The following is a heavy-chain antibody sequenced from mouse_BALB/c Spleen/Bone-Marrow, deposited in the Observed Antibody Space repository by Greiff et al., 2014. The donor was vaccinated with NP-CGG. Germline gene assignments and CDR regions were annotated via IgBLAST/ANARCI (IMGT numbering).Heavy chain of an antibody. J-gene: IGHJ1*01. Sequence: VKLMESGAELARPGASVKLSCKASGYNFTTHWMQWVKQRPGQGLEWIGAIYPGDGDTRYTQKFKGKATLTADKSSSTAYMQLSDSASEDSAVYYCARGDYGYHWYFDVWGAGTTVTVSS. CDR1: GYNFTTHW. D-gene: IGHD1-2*01. CDR3: ARGDYGYHWYFDV. CDR2: IYPGDGDT. V-gene: IGHV1-87*01.